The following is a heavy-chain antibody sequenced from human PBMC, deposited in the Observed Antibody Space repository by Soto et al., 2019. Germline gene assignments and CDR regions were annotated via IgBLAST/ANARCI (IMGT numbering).Heavy chain of an antibody. V-gene: IGHV1-69*02. CDR2: IIPILGIA. CDR1: GGTFSSYT. J-gene: IGHJ5*02. Sequence: QVQLVQSGAEVKKPGSSVKVSCKASGGTFSSYTISWVRQAPGQGLEWMGRIIPILGIANYAQKFQGRVTITADKSTSTAYMELSSLRSEDTAVYYCARGGSIGPHNWFDPWGQGTLVTVSS. CDR3: ARGGSIGPHNWFDP. D-gene: IGHD3-16*01.